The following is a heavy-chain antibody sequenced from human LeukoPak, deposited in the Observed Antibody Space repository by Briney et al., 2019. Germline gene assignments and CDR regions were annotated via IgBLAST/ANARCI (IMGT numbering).Heavy chain of an antibody. CDR2: IYYSGGT. D-gene: IGHD2-21*01. V-gene: IGHV4-59*01. J-gene: IGHJ3*02. CDR3: ARDMWQGDLDAFDI. CDR1: GGSITYYY. Sequence: PSETLSLTCTVSGGSITYYYWSWIRQPPGKGLEWIGYIYYSGGTNYNPSLKSRVTISVDTSKNQFSLNLSSVTAADTAVYYCARDMWQGDLDAFDIWGHGAMVTVS.